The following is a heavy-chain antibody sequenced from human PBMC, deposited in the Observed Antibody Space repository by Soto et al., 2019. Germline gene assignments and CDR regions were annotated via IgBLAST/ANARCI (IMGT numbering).Heavy chain of an antibody. Sequence: ASVKVSCKASGYPFTKYDINWVRQATGQGLEWMGWINPNSGNTGYSQKFQGRVTMTRNTSISTAYMELSSLRFDDTAIYYCARSPPRVEKNNYAGGWFDPWGQGTLVTVSS. CDR1: GYPFTKYD. V-gene: IGHV1-8*01. D-gene: IGHD4-4*01. CDR2: INPNSGNT. J-gene: IGHJ5*02. CDR3: ARSPPRVEKNNYAGGWFDP.